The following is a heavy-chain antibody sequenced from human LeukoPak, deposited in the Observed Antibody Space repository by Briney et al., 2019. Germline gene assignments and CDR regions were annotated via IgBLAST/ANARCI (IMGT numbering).Heavy chain of an antibody. CDR3: ARDRTGDYVVDY. Sequence: SVKVSCKASGGTFSSYAISWVRQAPGQGLEWMGRIIPILGIANYAQKFQGRVTITADKSTSTAYMDLSSLRSEDTAVYYCARDRTGDYVVDYWGQGTLVTVSS. CDR2: IIPILGIA. J-gene: IGHJ4*02. V-gene: IGHV1-69*04. CDR1: GGTFSSYA. D-gene: IGHD4-17*01.